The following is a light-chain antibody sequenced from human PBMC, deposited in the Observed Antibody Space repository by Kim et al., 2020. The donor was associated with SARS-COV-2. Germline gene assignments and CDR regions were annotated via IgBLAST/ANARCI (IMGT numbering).Light chain of an antibody. J-gene: IGKJ4*01. V-gene: IGKV3D-15*01. CDR3: QQHEDWPLT. CDR2: GAS. CDR1: ESINSN. Sequence: VSPGERASFSCRASESINSNLAWYQQTPGQPPRLLSYGASTRATGIPPRFTGSGSGTDFVLTISDLQSEDFAVYYCQQHEDWPLTFGGGTKVDIK.